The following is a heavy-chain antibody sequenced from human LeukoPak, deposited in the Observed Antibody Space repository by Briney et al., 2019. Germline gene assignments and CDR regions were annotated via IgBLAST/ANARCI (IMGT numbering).Heavy chain of an antibody. D-gene: IGHD3-3*01. CDR1: GFAFSGTW. CDR2: INTRTDGATT. Sequence: GGSLRLSCAGSGFAFSGTWLKWVRQAPGQGLEWVGRINTRTDGATTTYAAPVKGRFTISRDDSKSTLYLEINSLKTEDTAVYYCTTEFWYYFNNWGQGTLVTVS. J-gene: IGHJ4*02. CDR3: TTEFWYYFNN. V-gene: IGHV3-15*01.